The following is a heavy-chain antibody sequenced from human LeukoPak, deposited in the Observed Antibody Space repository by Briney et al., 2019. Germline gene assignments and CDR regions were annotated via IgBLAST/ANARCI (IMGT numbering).Heavy chain of an antibody. CDR3: ARAGYCGGDCYWFDY. J-gene: IGHJ4*02. CDR1: GYTFTSYD. Sequence: GASVRVSCKASGYTFTSYDINWVRQATGQGLEWMGWMNPNSGNTGYAQKFQGRVTITRNTSISTAYMELSSLRSEDTAVYYCARAGYCGGDCYWFDYWGQGTLVTVSS. CDR2: MNPNSGNT. D-gene: IGHD2-21*01. V-gene: IGHV1-8*03.